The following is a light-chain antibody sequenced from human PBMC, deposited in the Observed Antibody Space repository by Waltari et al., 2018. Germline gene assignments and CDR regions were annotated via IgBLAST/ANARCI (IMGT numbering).Light chain of an antibody. V-gene: IGKV3-20*01. Sequence: EIVLTQSPGTLSLSPGERATLSCWASPIVGGTLAWYQQKPGQAPRLLIYGASSRATGIPDRFSGSGSGTEFSLTISRLEPEDFAVYYCQHYVRLPATFGQGTKVEIK. CDR1: PIVGGT. J-gene: IGKJ1*01. CDR2: GAS. CDR3: QHYVRLPAT.